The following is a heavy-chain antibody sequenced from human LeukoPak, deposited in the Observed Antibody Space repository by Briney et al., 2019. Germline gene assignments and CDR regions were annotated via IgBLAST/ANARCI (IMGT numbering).Heavy chain of an antibody. Sequence: GGSLRLSCAASGFTVSSNYMSWVRQAPGKGLEWVSVIYSGGSTYYADSVKGRFTISRDNSKNTLYLQMNSLRAEDTAVYYCARDGRDYDFPYWGQGTLVTVSS. CDR2: IYSGGST. J-gene: IGHJ4*02. CDR1: GFTVSSNY. V-gene: IGHV3-53*01. CDR3: ARDGRDYDFPY. D-gene: IGHD3-16*01.